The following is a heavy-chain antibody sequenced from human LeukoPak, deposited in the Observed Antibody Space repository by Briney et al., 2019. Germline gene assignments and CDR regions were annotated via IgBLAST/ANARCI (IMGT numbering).Heavy chain of an antibody. CDR3: ARVPYSSSWYVDY. D-gene: IGHD6-13*01. CDR2: MNPNSGNT. Sequence: ASVKVSCKASGYTFTSYDINWVRQAPGQGLEWMGWMNPNSGNTGYAQKFQGRVTITRNTSISTAYMELSSLRSEDTAVYYCARVPYSSSWYVDYWGQGTLVTVSS. J-gene: IGHJ4*02. CDR1: GYTFTSYD. V-gene: IGHV1-8*03.